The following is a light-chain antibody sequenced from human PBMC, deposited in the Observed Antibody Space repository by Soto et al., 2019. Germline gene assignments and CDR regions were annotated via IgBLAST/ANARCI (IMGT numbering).Light chain of an antibody. CDR1: NIGSKS. Sequence: SYELTQPPSVSVAPGKTARITCGGNNIGSKSVHWYQQKPGQAPVLVIYYDSDRPSGIPERFSGSNSGNTATLTISRVEAGDEADYYCQVWDSSSDHRGVFGTGTNSPS. CDR2: YDS. CDR3: QVWDSSSDHRGV. J-gene: IGLJ1*01. V-gene: IGLV3-21*04.